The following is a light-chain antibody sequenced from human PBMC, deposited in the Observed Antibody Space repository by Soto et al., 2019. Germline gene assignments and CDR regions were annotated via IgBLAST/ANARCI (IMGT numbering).Light chain of an antibody. CDR1: QTISRW. J-gene: IGKJ1*01. CDR3: QEYNNYWT. CDR2: TAS. Sequence: DIQMTQSPSTLSVSVGDRVTITCRASQTISRWLAWYQQKPGKAPRLLIYTASTLESGVPSRFSASGSGTEFTLTISSLHPDDFATYYCQEYNNYWTFGQGTKVDIK. V-gene: IGKV1-5*01.